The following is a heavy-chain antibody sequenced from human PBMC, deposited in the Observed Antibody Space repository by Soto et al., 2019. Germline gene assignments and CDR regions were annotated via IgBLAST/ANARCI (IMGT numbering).Heavy chain of an antibody. V-gene: IGHV3-33*01. CDR1: GFTFSSYG. J-gene: IGHJ5*02. Sequence: QVQLVESGGGVVQPGRSLRLSCAASGFTFSSYGMHWVRQAPGKGLEWVAVIWYDGSNKYYADSVKGRFTISRDNSKNTLYLQMNRLRAEDTAVYYCARDKGIAVAGTPRGWFDPWGQGTLVTVSS. CDR3: ARDKGIAVAGTPRGWFDP. CDR2: IWYDGSNK. D-gene: IGHD6-19*01.